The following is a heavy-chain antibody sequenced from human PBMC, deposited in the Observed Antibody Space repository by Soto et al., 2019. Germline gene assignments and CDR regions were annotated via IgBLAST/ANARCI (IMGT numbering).Heavy chain of an antibody. V-gene: IGHV4-39*07. CDR1: GGSISGSNYY. Sequence: SETLSLTCIVSGGSISGSNYYWGWIRQPPGKGPEWIVCVHYSGSTTYNPSLRTRVTMSADTSKNQFSLTLNSVTAADTAVYYCARETSASGLPFDYWSQGTLVTVSS. CDR3: ARETSASGLPFDY. J-gene: IGHJ4*02. D-gene: IGHD6-19*01. CDR2: VHYSGST.